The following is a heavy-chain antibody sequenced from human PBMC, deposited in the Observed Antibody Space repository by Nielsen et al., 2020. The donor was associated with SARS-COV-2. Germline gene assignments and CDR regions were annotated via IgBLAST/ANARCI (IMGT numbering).Heavy chain of an antibody. CDR3: ARDQGSSGSDDAFDI. V-gene: IGHV3-21*01. CDR2: ISSSSSYI. Sequence: VGHAAGMGLEWVSSISSSSSYIYYADSVKGRFTISRDNAKNSLYLQMNSLRAEDTAVYYCARDQGSSGSDDAFDIWGQGTMVTVSS. J-gene: IGHJ3*02. D-gene: IGHD3-22*01.